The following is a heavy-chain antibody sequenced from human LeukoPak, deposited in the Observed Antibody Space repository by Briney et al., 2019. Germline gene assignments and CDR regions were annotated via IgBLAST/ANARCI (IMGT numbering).Heavy chain of an antibody. V-gene: IGHV4-59*08. CDR1: GGSINSYY. CDR2: ISYSVST. CDR3: ARRSSGWLVDY. Sequence: SETLSLTCTVSGGSINSYYGSWIRQPPGKGLEWIGYISYSVSTNYNPSFKSRVTISLDTSKNQFSLRLSSVTDADTAVYYCARRSSGWLVDYWGQGTLVTVSS. J-gene: IGHJ4*02. D-gene: IGHD6-19*01.